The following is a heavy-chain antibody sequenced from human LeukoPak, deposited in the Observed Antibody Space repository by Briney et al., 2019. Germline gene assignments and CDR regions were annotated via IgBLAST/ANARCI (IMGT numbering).Heavy chain of an antibody. CDR3: ARDNWNDDAFDI. CDR1: GGSISSYY. D-gene: IGHD1-1*01. Sequence: SETLSPTCTVSGGSISSYYWSWIRQPAGKGLEWIGRIYTSGSTNYNPSLKSRVTISVDKSKNQFSLKLSSVTAADTAVYYCARDNWNDDAFDIWGQGTMVTVSS. J-gene: IGHJ3*02. CDR2: IYTSGST. V-gene: IGHV4-4*07.